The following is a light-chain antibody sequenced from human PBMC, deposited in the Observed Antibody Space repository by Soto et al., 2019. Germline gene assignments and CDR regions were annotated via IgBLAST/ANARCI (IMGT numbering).Light chain of an antibody. Sequence: QSALTQPPSASGSPGQSVTISCTGTSSDVGGYNYVSWYQHHPGKAPKLMIYDVSQRPSGVPDRFSASKSGNTASLTISGLQAEDEADYYCCSYAGSYTHVFGSGTKLTVL. CDR1: SSDVGGYNY. V-gene: IGLV2-11*01. CDR3: CSYAGSYTHV. CDR2: DVS. J-gene: IGLJ1*01.